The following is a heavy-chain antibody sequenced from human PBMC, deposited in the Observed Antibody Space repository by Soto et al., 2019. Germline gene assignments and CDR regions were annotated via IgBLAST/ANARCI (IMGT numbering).Heavy chain of an antibody. D-gene: IGHD5-18*01. CDR2: IKQDGSEK. CDR3: ARVQYSYAYGY. Sequence: EVQVVESGGGLVQPGGSLRLSCAASGFTFSSYWMSWVRQAPGKGLEWVANIKQDGSEKYYVDSVKGRFTISRDNAKNSLYLQMNSLRVEDTAVYYCARVQYSYAYGYWGQGTLVTVSS. J-gene: IGHJ4*02. V-gene: IGHV3-7*01. CDR1: GFTFSSYW.